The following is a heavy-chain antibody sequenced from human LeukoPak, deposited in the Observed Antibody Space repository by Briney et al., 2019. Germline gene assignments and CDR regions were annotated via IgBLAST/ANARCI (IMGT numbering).Heavy chain of an antibody. CDR3: ARWGVRYFDWLGRGSWFDP. V-gene: IGHV1-46*01. CDR1: GYTFTSYY. J-gene: IGHJ5*02. CDR2: INPSGGST. D-gene: IGHD3-9*01. Sequence: ASVKVSCKASGYTFTSYYMHWVRQAPGQGLEWMGIINPSGGSTSYAQKFQGRVTMTKDTSTSTVYMELSSLRSEDTAVYYCARWGVRYFDWLGRGSWFDPWGQGTLVTVSS.